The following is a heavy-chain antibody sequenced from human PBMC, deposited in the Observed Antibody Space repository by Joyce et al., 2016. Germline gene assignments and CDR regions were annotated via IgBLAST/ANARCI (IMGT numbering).Heavy chain of an antibody. Sequence: QVQLQQWGAGLLKPSETLSLTCAVNSGLFNGFIWTWVRQSPGKGLEWIGDINYSGSTNYSPSLKNRVTISIDTSKKQFSLKLTSVTAADTAVYHCAISQWLAPLGHWGQGTPVTVSP. CDR1: SGLFNGFI. CDR2: INYSGST. J-gene: IGHJ4*02. V-gene: IGHV4-34*01. CDR3: AISQWLAPLGH. D-gene: IGHD6-19*01.